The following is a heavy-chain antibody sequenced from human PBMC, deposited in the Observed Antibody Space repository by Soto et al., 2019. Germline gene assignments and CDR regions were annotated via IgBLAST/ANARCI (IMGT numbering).Heavy chain of an antibody. J-gene: IGHJ4*02. D-gene: IGHD5-18*01. V-gene: IGHV4-61*08. CDR3: ARDHPHSYGIYYFDY. Sequence: SETLSLTCAVSGGSISSGGYSWSWIRQPPGKGLEWIGYIYHSGSTNYNPSLKSRVTISADTSKNQVSLKLTSVTAADTAVYYCARDHPHSYGIYYFDYRGQGTLVTSPQ. CDR1: GGSISSGGYS. CDR2: IYHSGST.